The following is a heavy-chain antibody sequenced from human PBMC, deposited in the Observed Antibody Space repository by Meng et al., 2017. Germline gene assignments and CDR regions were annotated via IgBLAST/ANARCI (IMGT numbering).Heavy chain of an antibody. CDR2: INHSGST. J-gene: IGHJ4*02. CDR1: GGSFSGYY. CDR3: ARGTRGYSYGNDY. D-gene: IGHD5-18*01. Sequence: HVHLQHWGAALLKPSETLSLTGAVYGGSFSGYYWSWIRQPPGKGLEWIEEINHSGSTNYNPSLKSRVTISVDTSKNQFSLKLSSVTAADTAVYYCARGTRGYSYGNDYWGQGPWSPSPQ. V-gene: IGHV4-34*01.